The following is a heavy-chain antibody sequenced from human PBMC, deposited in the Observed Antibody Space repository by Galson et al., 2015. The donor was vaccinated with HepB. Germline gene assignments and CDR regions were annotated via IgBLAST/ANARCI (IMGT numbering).Heavy chain of an antibody. CDR3: ARDYYGSGSYPYEAFDI. CDR2: INQHGNEK. CDR1: GFSFTRYA. Sequence: SLRLSCAASGFSFTRYAMTWVRRAPGKGLEWVANINQHGNEKSYVDSVKGRFTISRHNSKNTLYLQMNSLRAEDTAVYYCARDYYGSGSYPYEAFDIWGQGTMVTVSS. J-gene: IGHJ3*02. D-gene: IGHD3-10*01. V-gene: IGHV3-7*03.